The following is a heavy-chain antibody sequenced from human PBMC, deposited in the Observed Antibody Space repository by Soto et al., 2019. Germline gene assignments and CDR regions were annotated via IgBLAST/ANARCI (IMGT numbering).Heavy chain of an antibody. CDR3: ARDLGGWPDY. CDR2: INAGNGNT. CDR1: GYTFTSYA. Sequence: QVQLVQSGAEVKKPGASVKVSCKASGYTFTSYAIHWVRQAPGQRLEWMGWINAGNGNTKYSQKFQDRVTITRDTAASTAYMELSSLRSDDTAVYYCARDLGGWPDYWGQGNLVTVSS. V-gene: IGHV1-3*01. J-gene: IGHJ4*02. D-gene: IGHD6-19*01.